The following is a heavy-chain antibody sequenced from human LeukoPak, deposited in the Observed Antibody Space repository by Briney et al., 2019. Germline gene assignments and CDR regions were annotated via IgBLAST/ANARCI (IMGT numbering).Heavy chain of an antibody. CDR2: ISINRGNT. D-gene: IGHD6-19*01. CDR3: ARDVGITVADSFDP. Sequence: ASVKVSCKASGYTSTNYGISWVRQAPGQALEWIGWISINRGNTNYAQKFQGRVSMTTDTSTSTAYMELRGLRSDDTAMYYCARDVGITVADSFDPWGQGTLVTVSS. J-gene: IGHJ5*02. V-gene: IGHV1-18*01. CDR1: GYTSTNYG.